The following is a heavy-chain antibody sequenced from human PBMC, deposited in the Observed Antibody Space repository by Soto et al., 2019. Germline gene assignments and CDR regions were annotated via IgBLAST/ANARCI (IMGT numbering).Heavy chain of an antibody. Sequence: SDTRSLTFASPLFSLSTYCTTGVRQPAGKGLEWIGRIYTSGSTNYNPSLKSRVTMSVDTSKNQFSLKLSSVTAADTALYSCARQTTYSSSWYDYWGHGTLVTVS. V-gene: IGHV4-4*07. D-gene: IGHD6-13*01. J-gene: IGHJ5*01. CDR2: IYTSGST. CDR1: LFSLSTYC. CDR3: ARQTTYSSSWYDY.